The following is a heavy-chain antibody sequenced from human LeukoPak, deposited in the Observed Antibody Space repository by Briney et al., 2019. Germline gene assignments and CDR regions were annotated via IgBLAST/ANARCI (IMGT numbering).Heavy chain of an antibody. D-gene: IGHD6-19*01. V-gene: IGHV4-34*01. J-gene: IGHJ4*02. CDR2: INQSGST. CDR3: AGRDSSGWYIDY. Sequence: SETLSLTCGVYGGSFSGYYWGWIGQPPGKGLDWIGEINQSGSTNYNPSLKSRVTISVDTSKNELSLELRAVTAADTCVDFCAGRDSSGWYIDYWGQGTLVTVSS. CDR1: GGSFSGYY.